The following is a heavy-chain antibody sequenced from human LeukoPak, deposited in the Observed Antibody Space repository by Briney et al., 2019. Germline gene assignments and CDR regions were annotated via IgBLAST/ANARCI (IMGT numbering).Heavy chain of an antibody. CDR1: GGSISSYY. CDR2: IYTSGST. Sequence: SETLSLTRTVSGGSISSYYWSWIRQPAGKGLEWIGRIYTSGSTNYNPSLKSRVTMSVDTSKNQFSLKLSSVTAADTAVYYCARVKYYYDSSGFDYWGQGALVTVSS. CDR3: ARVKYYYDSSGFDY. V-gene: IGHV4-4*07. J-gene: IGHJ4*02. D-gene: IGHD3-22*01.